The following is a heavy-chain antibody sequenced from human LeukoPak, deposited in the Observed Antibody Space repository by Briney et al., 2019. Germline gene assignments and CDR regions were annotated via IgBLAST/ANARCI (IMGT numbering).Heavy chain of an antibody. CDR2: INPNSGGT. J-gene: IGHJ4*02. CDR1: GYTFTGYY. D-gene: IGHD2-8*01. Sequence: GASVKVSCKASGYTFTGYYMHWVRQAPGQGLEWMGWINPNSGGTNYAQKFQGRVTMTRDTSISTAYMELSRLRSDDTAVYYCARSLRDCTNGVCYIPIDYWGQGTLVTVSS. V-gene: IGHV1-2*02. CDR3: ARSLRDCTNGVCYIPIDY.